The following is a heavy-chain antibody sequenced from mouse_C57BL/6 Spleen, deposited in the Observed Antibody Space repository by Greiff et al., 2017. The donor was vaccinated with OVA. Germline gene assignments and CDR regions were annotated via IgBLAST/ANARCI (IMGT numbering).Heavy chain of an antibody. V-gene: IGHV1-54*01. CDR3: AREYFDY. Sequence: QVQLQQSGAELVRPGTSVKVSCKASGYAFTNYLIEWVKQRPGQGLEWIGVINPGSGGTNYNEKFKGKATLPADKSYSTAYMQLSSLSAEDSAVYFGAREYFDYWGQGTTLTVSS. J-gene: IGHJ2*01. CDR2: INPGSGGT. CDR1: GYAFTNYL.